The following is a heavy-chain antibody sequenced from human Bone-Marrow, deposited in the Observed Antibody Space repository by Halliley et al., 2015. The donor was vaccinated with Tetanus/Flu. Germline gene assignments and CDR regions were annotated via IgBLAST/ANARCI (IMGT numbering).Heavy chain of an antibody. D-gene: IGHD5-12*01. CDR2: ISNKGDRT. CDR3: VKGAGYIISSEIDY. V-gene: IGHV3-64D*06. Sequence: SVISNKGDRTYYAVCVKDRFTISRDSSKNTLFLQMDRLRPDETAIYYCVKGAGYIISSEIDYWGQGTLVTVSS. J-gene: IGHJ4*02.